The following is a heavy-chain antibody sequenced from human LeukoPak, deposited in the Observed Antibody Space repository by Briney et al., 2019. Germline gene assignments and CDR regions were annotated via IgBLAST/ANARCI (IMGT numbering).Heavy chain of an antibody. V-gene: IGHV3-48*04. CDR3: ARIVGDIGLLDAFDI. CDR1: GFTFSSYS. J-gene: IGHJ3*02. CDR2: ISSSSSTI. D-gene: IGHD2-8*01. Sequence: GGSLRLSCAASGFTFSSYSMNWVRQAPGKGLEWVSYISSSSSTIYYADSVKGRFTISRDNAKNSLYLQMNSLRAEDTAVYYCARIVGDIGLLDAFDIWGQGTMVTVSS.